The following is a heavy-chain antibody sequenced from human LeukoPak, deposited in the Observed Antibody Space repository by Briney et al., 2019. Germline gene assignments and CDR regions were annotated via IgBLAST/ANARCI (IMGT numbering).Heavy chain of an antibody. CDR1: GGSFSGYY. V-gene: IGHV4-34*01. D-gene: IGHD6-6*01. CDR3: ARGAAARLRWFDL. J-gene: IGHJ5*02. CDR2: INHSGST. Sequence: SETLSLTCAVSGGSFSGYYWSWIRQPPGKGLEWIGEINHSGSTEYNPSLKSRVTISVDTSKNQFSLKLSSVTAADTAVYYCARGAAARLRWFDLWGQGTLVTVSS.